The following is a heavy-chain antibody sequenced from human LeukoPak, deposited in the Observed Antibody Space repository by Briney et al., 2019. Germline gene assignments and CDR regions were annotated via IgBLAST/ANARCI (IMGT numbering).Heavy chain of an antibody. Sequence: SETLSLTCTVSGGSISSYYWSWIRQPPGQGLEWIGYIYYSGSTNYNPSLKSRVTISVDTSKNQFSLKLSSVTAADTAVYYCARVGVAVAGTNFDYWGQGTLVTVSS. CDR2: IYYSGST. D-gene: IGHD6-19*01. CDR1: GGSISSYY. CDR3: ARVGVAVAGTNFDY. J-gene: IGHJ4*02. V-gene: IGHV4-59*01.